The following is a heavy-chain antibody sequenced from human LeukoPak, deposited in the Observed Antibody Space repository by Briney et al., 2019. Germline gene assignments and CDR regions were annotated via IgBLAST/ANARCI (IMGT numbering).Heavy chain of an antibody. J-gene: IGHJ6*03. D-gene: IGHD3-22*01. V-gene: IGHV1-24*01. CDR2: FDPEDGET. Sequence: ASVKVSCKVSGYTLTELSMHWVRQAPGKGLEWMGGFDPEDGETIYAQKFQGRVTMTEDTSTDTAYMELSSLRSEDTAVYYCATAYYDSSGYSSYYYMDVWGKGTTVTISS. CDR3: ATAYYDSSGYSSYYYMDV. CDR1: GYTLTELS.